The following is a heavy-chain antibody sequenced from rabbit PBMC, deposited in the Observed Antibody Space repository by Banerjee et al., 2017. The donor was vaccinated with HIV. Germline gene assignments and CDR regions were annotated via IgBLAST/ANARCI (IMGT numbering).Heavy chain of an antibody. V-gene: IGHV1S40*01. CDR1: GFSFSSNYY. D-gene: IGHD8-1*01. J-gene: IGHJ3*01. Sequence: QSLEESGGGLVKPGASLTLTCTASGFSFSSNYYMCWVRQAPGKGLEWIACIHTSSGRTYYATWAKGRFTISKASSTTVTLQMTSLTAADTATYFCARGGVGTTYPYGGMDLWGQGTLVTVS. CDR2: IHTSSGRT. CDR3: ARGGVGTTYPYGGMDL.